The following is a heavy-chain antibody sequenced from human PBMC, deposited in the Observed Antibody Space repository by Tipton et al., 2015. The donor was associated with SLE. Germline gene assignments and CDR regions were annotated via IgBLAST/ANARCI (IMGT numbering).Heavy chain of an antibody. Sequence: SLRLSCAASGFSFDYYAMHWVRQTPGKGLEWVSGIRWNGDLVGYADSVKGRFTVSRDNSMDTVFLQMNSLRVEDTAVYHCARDFNSGFAWNYNPLFSRGGQGTVVTVSS. D-gene: IGHD1-7*01. V-gene: IGHV3-9*01. CDR2: IRWNGDLV. J-gene: IGHJ4*02. CDR1: GFSFDYYA. CDR3: ARDFNSGFAWNYNPLFSR.